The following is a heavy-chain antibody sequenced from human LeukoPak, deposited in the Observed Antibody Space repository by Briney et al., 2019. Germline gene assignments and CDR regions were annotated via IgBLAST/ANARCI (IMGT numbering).Heavy chain of an antibody. CDR1: GFTFSSYA. Sequence: GGSLRLSCAASGFTFSSYAMSWVRQAPGKGLEWVSAISGSGGSTYYADSVKGRFTISRDNSKNTLYLQMNSLRAEDTAVYYCAKPLGLGGDYYYYGMDVWGQGTTVTVSS. J-gene: IGHJ6*02. D-gene: IGHD3-16*01. CDR2: ISGSGGST. CDR3: AKPLGLGGDYYYYGMDV. V-gene: IGHV3-23*01.